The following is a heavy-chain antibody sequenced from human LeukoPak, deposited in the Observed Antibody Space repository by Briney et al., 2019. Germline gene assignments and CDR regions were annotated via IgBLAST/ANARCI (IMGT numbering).Heavy chain of an antibody. CDR2: ISAYNGNT. CDR1: GYTFTNYG. V-gene: IGHV1-18*01. Sequence: ASVKVSCKASGYTFTNYGISWVRQAPGQGLEWMGWISAYNGNTKYAQKVQGRVTMTKDTSTSTAYMELRSLRSDDTAVYYCARDHYGSGSYYPFDYWGQGTLVTVSS. J-gene: IGHJ4*02. D-gene: IGHD3-10*01. CDR3: ARDHYGSGSYYPFDY.